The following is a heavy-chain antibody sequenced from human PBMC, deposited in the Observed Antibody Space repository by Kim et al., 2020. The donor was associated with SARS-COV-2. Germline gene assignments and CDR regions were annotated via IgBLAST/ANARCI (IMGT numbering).Heavy chain of an antibody. D-gene: IGHD6-25*01. CDR3: ARRAGGYSSEGDDY. J-gene: IGHJ4*02. V-gene: IGHV3-23*02. Sequence: SVKCRFTIARDNSKMILYLQRNSLCAEDTAVYYCARRAGGYSSEGDDYWGQGTLVTVSS.